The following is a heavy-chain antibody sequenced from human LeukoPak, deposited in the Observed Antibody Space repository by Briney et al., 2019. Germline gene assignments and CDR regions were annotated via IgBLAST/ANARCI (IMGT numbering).Heavy chain of an antibody. CDR2: IIPIFGTA. CDR1: GGTFTTYA. V-gene: IGHV1-69*06. CDR3: ARGDTLMDIEH. Sequence: SVKVSCKASGGTFTTYAINWVRQAPGQGLEWMGGIIPIFGTANYAQKFQGRVTITADKSTRTTYMEVSSLRSEDTAVYYCARGDTLMDIEHWGQGTLVTVSS. D-gene: IGHD2-2*03. J-gene: IGHJ4*02.